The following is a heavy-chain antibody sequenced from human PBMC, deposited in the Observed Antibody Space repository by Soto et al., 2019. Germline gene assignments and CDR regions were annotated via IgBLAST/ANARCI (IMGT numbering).Heavy chain of an antibody. CDR1: GSSSDPFT. CDR2: LSWDRSTV. V-gene: IGHV3-9*02. D-gene: IGHD2-15*01. Sequence: PGGSLRLSCVASGSSSDPFTMHWVRELPGKGLEWVAGLSWDRSTVAYADSVPGRFTISRDHAKNSVDLLMDSLRPDDTALYFCAVSSPDIVVLPSSIYFTSWGPGTQVTVSS. J-gene: IGHJ4*02. CDR3: AVSSPDIVVLPSSIYFTS.